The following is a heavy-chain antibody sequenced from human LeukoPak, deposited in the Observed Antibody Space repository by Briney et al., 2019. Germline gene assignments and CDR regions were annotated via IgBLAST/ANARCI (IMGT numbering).Heavy chain of an antibody. CDR1: GFTFSSYA. Sequence: NPGGSLRLSCAASGFTFSSYAMSWVRQAPGKGLEWVSAISGSGGSTYYADSVKGRFTISRDNSKNTLYLQMNSLRAEDTAVYYCAKDLQVSYYDSSGYFDYWGQGTLVTVSS. CDR2: ISGSGGST. V-gene: IGHV3-23*01. J-gene: IGHJ4*02. D-gene: IGHD3-22*01. CDR3: AKDLQVSYYDSSGYFDY.